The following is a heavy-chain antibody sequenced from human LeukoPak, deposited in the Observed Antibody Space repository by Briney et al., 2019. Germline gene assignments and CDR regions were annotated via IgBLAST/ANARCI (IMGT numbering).Heavy chain of an antibody. CDR1: GDSVSSRNYH. V-gene: IGHV4-61*01. D-gene: IGHD3-22*01. Sequence: SETLSLTCSVSGDSVSSRNYHWSWIRQPPGKGLEWIAYIYYSGSTNYNPSLKSRVTISVDTSRNQFSLKLRSVTAADTAVYYCVREATTEYYDSSGYYRQTEVFDAWGQGTMVTVSS. CDR3: VREATTEYYDSSGYYRQTEVFDA. CDR2: IYYSGST. J-gene: IGHJ3*01.